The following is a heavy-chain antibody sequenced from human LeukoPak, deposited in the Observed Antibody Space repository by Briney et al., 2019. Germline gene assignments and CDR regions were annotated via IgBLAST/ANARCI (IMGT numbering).Heavy chain of an antibody. CDR3: AKGGSVTAPDDAFGI. CDR1: GFTFSSYA. V-gene: IGHV3-23*01. CDR2: ISGSGGRT. D-gene: IGHD5/OR15-5a*01. Sequence: GGSLRLSCAASGFTFSSYAMSWVRQAPGKGLEWVSVISGSGGRTYYADSVKGRFTISRDNPKNTLYLQMNSLRAEDTAIYYCAKGGSVTAPDDAFGIWGQGTMVTVSS. J-gene: IGHJ3*02.